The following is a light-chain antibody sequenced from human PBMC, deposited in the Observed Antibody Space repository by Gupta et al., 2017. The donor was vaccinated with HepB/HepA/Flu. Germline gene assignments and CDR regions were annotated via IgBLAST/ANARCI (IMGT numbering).Light chain of an antibody. CDR1: NKGSKS. J-gene: IGLJ2*01. Sequence: CGGDNKGSKSVYWFQQKPGQAPVLVIYYDKERPSGIPERFSGSNTGNTATLTISGVEGGDEADYYCPVWDAHSDRVFGGGTKLTVL. CDR2: YDK. CDR3: PVWDAHSDRV. V-gene: IGLV3-21*01.